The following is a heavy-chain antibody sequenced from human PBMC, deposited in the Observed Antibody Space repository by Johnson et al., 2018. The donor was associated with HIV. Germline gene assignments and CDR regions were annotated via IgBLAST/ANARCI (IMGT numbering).Heavy chain of an antibody. J-gene: IGHJ3*02. D-gene: IGHD3-10*01. CDR3: ARSNRPYGDAGGAAFDI. Sequence: QVQLVESGGGVVQPGRSLRLSCAASGFTFSSYAMHWVRQAPGKGLEWVAVISYDGSNKYYADSVKGRFTISRDNSKNTLYLQMNSLRAEDTAVYYCARSNRPYGDAGGAAFDIWGQGTMVTVSS. V-gene: IGHV3-30-3*01. CDR2: ISYDGSNK. CDR1: GFTFSSYA.